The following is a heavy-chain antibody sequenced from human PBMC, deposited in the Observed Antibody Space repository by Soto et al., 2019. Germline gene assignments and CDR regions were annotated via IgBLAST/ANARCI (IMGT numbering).Heavy chain of an antibody. D-gene: IGHD6-19*01. Sequence: KPSETLSLTCTVSSDSISSYYWIWIRQSPGKGLEWIGYTDYSGNTNYNPSLKSRVTISGDTSKNQFSLRLSSATAADTAVYYCARAVGDPLYYLDYWGQGTLVTVSS. V-gene: IGHV4-59*08. CDR2: TDYSGNT. J-gene: IGHJ4*02. CDR3: ARAVGDPLYYLDY. CDR1: SDSISSYY.